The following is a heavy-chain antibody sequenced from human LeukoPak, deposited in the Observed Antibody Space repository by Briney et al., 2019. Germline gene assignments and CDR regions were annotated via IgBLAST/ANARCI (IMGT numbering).Heavy chain of an antibody. Sequence: SETLSLTCTVSGGSISSRNYYWGWIRQPPGKGLEWIGEINHSGSTNYNPSLKSRVTISVDTSKNQFSLKLSSVTAADTAVYYCARVMDYYDSSGYYVKYYFDYWGQGTLVTVSS. J-gene: IGHJ4*02. CDR2: INHSGST. D-gene: IGHD3-22*01. CDR1: GGSISSRNYY. V-gene: IGHV4-39*07. CDR3: ARVMDYYDSSGYYVKYYFDY.